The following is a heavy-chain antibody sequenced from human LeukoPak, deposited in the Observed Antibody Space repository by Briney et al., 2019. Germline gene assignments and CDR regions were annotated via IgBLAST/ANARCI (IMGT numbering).Heavy chain of an antibody. CDR2: IIPIFGTA. Sequence: SVKVSCKASGYTFTSYDINWVRQATGQGLEWMGGIIPIFGTAKYAQKFQGRVTITADESTSTAYMELSSLRSEDTAVYYCARVDRYSSWGNYFDYWGQGTLVTVSS. V-gene: IGHV1-69*13. J-gene: IGHJ4*02. D-gene: IGHD6-19*01. CDR1: GYTFTSYD. CDR3: ARVDRYSSWGNYFDY.